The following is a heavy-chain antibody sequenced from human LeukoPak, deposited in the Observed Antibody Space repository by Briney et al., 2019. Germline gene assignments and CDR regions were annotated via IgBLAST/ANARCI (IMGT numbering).Heavy chain of an antibody. CDR1: GGSISSYY. D-gene: IGHD3-10*01. Sequence: PSETLSLTCIVSGGSISSYYWSWIRQPPGKGLEWIGYIYYSGDTNYNPSVKSRVTISVDTSKNQFSLKLSSVTAADTAVYYCARYGGFYLDYWGQGTLVTVSS. V-gene: IGHV4-59*08. CDR3: ARYGGFYLDY. J-gene: IGHJ4*02. CDR2: IYYSGDT.